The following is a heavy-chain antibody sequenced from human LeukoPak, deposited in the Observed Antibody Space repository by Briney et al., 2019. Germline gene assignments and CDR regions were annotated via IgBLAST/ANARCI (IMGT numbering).Heavy chain of an antibody. Sequence: GGSLRLSCASSWFTVSSNYMSLVRQAPGKGLEWVSVIYSGGSTYYADAVKGRFTISRDNSKNTLYLQMNSLRAEDTAVYYCAKEGSVAGTTFDYWGQGTLVTVSS. CDR3: AKEGSVAGTTFDY. J-gene: IGHJ4*02. CDR2: IYSGGST. V-gene: IGHV3-53*05. CDR1: WFTVSSNY. D-gene: IGHD6-19*01.